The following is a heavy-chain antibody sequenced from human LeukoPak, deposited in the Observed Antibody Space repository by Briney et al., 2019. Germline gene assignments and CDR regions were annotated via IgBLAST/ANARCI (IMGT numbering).Heavy chain of an antibody. CDR2: ISYDGSNK. Sequence: GGSLRLSCAASGFTVRSNLMSWVRQAPGKGLEWVAVISYDGSNKYYADSVKGRFTISRDNSKNTLYLQMNSLRAEDTAVYYCAKVDIVATIPPDYWGQGTLVTVSS. CDR3: AKVDIVATIPPDY. D-gene: IGHD5-12*01. CDR1: GFTVRSNL. J-gene: IGHJ4*02. V-gene: IGHV3-30*18.